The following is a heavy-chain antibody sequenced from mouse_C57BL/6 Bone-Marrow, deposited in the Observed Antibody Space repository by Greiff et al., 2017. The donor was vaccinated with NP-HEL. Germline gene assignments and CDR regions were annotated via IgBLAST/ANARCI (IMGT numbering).Heavy chain of an antibody. Sequence: DVHLVESEGGLVQPGSSMKLSCTASGFTFSDYYMAWVRQVPEQGLEWVANINYDGSSTYYLDSLKSRFIISRDNAKNILYLQMSSLKSEDTATYYCARDGGLRRRTYAMDCWGQGTSVTVSS. D-gene: IGHD2-4*01. V-gene: IGHV5-16*01. J-gene: IGHJ4*01. CDR2: INYDGSST. CDR3: ARDGGLRRRTYAMDC. CDR1: GFTFSDYY.